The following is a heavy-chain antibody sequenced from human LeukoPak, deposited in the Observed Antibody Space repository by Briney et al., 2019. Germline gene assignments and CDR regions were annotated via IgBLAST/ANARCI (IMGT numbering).Heavy chain of an antibody. CDR1: GLTFSSYW. CDR3: ARKAALIVATSEGFDY. Sequence: GGSLRLSCAASGLTFSSYWMSWVRQAPGRGLEWVANIKQDGSEKYYVDSVKGRFTISRDNAKNSLYLQMNSLRAEDTAVYYCARKAALIVATSEGFDYWGQGTLVTVSS. V-gene: IGHV3-7*01. J-gene: IGHJ4*02. D-gene: IGHD5-12*01. CDR2: IKQDGSEK.